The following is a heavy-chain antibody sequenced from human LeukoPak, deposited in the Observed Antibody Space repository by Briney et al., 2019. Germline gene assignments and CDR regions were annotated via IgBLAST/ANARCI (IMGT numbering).Heavy chain of an antibody. J-gene: IGHJ6*02. Sequence: APVKVSCKASGGTFSSYAISWVRQAPGQGLEWMGRIIPILGIANYAQKFQGRVTITADKSTSTAYMELSSLRSEDTAVYYCARVWYDFWSGAPYGMDVWGQGTTVTVSS. V-gene: IGHV1-69*04. CDR3: ARVWYDFWSGAPYGMDV. CDR1: GGTFSSYA. D-gene: IGHD3-3*01. CDR2: IIPILGIA.